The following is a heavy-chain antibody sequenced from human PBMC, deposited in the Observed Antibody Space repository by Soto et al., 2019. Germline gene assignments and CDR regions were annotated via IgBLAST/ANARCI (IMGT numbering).Heavy chain of an antibody. CDR3: ARSPDSGDDSVLGGAWFDP. J-gene: IGHJ5*02. Sequence: QVQLVQSGAEVKKPGASVKVSCKASGYTFTSYGISWVRQAPGQGLEWMGWISAYNGNTNYAQKLQGRFTMTTDTATVTTHKELRALRADDAAVFYRARSPDSGDDSVLGGAWFDPWGQGPLVTVSS. CDR1: GYTFTSYG. D-gene: IGHD5-12*01. V-gene: IGHV1-18*01. CDR2: ISAYNGNT.